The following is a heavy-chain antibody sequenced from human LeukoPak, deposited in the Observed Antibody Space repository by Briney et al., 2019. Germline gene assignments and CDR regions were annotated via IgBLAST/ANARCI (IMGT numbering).Heavy chain of an antibody. V-gene: IGHV1-46*01. J-gene: IGHJ2*01. CDR1: GYTFTSYY. CDR3: ARGGGIIEFFDL. Sequence: GASVNVSCKASGYTFTSYYLHWVRQAPGQGLEWMGVIIPRGGSTTFPQKFQGRVTLTRDTSTSTVYMELRGLRSEDTAVYYCARGGGIIEFFDLWGRGTLVTVSS. CDR2: IIPRGGST. D-gene: IGHD3-16*01.